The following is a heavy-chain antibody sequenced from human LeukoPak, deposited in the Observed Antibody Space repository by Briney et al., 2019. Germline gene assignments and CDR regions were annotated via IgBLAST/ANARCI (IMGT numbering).Heavy chain of an antibody. J-gene: IGHJ4*02. CDR3: ARDLGGIAAADKADY. D-gene: IGHD6-13*01. Sequence: ASVKVSCKASGNIFTSYGISWVRQAPGQGLEWMGWISAYNGNTNYAQKLQGRVTMTTDTSTSTAYMELRSLRSDDTAVYYCARDLGGIAAADKADYWGQGTLVTVSS. V-gene: IGHV1-18*01. CDR2: ISAYNGNT. CDR1: GNIFTSYG.